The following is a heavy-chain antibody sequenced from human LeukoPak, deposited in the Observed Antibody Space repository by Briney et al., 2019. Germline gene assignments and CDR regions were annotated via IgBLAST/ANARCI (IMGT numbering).Heavy chain of an antibody. J-gene: IGHJ3*02. CDR3: ARECSGGSCYLGGAFDI. CDR1: GFTFSSYS. Sequence: GGSLRLSWAAAGFTFSSYSMNWVRQAPGRGLEWVSSISSRSSYIYYADSVKGRFTISRDNAKNSLYLQINSLRAEDTAVYYCARECSGGSCYLGGAFDIWGQGTMVTVSS. D-gene: IGHD2-15*01. V-gene: IGHV3-21*01. CDR2: ISSRSSYI.